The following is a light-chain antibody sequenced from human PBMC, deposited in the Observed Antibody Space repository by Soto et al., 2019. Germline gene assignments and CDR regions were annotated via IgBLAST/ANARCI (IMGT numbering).Light chain of an antibody. Sequence: EIVLTQSPGTLSLSPGERATLSCRASQSVSSSYLAWYQQKPGQAPRPLIYGASSRAIGIPVRFSGSGSGTDFTLTINRLEPEDFAVYYCQQYGSSPWTFGQGTTV. CDR3: QQYGSSPWT. CDR1: QSVSSSY. CDR2: GAS. J-gene: IGKJ1*01. V-gene: IGKV3-20*01.